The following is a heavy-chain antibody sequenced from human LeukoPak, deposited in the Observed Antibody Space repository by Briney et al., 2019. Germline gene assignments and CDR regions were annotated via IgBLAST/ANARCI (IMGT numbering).Heavy chain of an antibody. Sequence: ESLKISCKSSGYSFTSYWIGWVRQMPGIGLEWMGIIYPGDSDTRYSPSFQGHVTISADKSISTAYLQWSSLKASDTAMYYCARRTVGFDAFDLWGQGTMVTVSS. CDR1: GYSFTSYW. J-gene: IGHJ3*01. V-gene: IGHV5-51*01. CDR2: IYPGDSDT. CDR3: ARRTVGFDAFDL. D-gene: IGHD4-23*01.